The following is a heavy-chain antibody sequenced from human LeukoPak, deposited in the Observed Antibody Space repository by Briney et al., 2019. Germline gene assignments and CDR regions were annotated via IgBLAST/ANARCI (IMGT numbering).Heavy chain of an antibody. CDR2: IYHSGST. CDR3: ARGIGDYNWFDP. Sequence: PSETLSLTCAVSGYSITSGYYWAWIRQPPGKGLEWIGNIYHSGSTYYNASLKSRVTISVDTSKNQFSLKLSSVTAADTAVYYCARGIGDYNWFDPWGQGTLVTVSS. D-gene: IGHD2-21*02. J-gene: IGHJ5*02. CDR1: GYSITSGYY. V-gene: IGHV4-38-2*01.